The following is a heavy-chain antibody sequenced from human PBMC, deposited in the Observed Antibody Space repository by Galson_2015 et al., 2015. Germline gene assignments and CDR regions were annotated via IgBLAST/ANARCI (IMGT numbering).Heavy chain of an antibody. V-gene: IGHV4-4*02. CDR3: ARLRGSGINSV. J-gene: IGHJ4*02. CDR2: IYHSGGT. CDR1: GGSISSNSW. Sequence: SETLSLTCAVSGGSISSNSWWSWVRQSPGKRLERIGEIYHSGGTSYNPSLTSRVTISVDKSNNQFSLKMNSVTAADTAVYHCARLRGSGINSVWGQGTLVTVSS. D-gene: IGHD3-10*01.